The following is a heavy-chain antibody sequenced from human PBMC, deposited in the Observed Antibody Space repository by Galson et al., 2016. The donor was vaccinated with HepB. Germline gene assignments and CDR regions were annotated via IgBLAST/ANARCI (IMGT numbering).Heavy chain of an antibody. CDR2: IWYDGNNK. CDR3: ARDLMYYYGSGRPFGMDV. Sequence: SLRLSCAASGFTFSSYAMHWVRQAPGKGLEWVAVIWYDGNNKHYADSVKGRLTISRDNSKNSLFLQMNRLRAEDTAVYYCARDLMYYYGSGRPFGMDVWGQGTTVTVSS. CDR1: GFTFSSYA. V-gene: IGHV3-33*01. D-gene: IGHD3-10*01. J-gene: IGHJ6*02.